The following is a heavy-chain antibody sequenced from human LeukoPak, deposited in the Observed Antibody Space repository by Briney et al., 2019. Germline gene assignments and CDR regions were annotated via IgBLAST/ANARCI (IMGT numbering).Heavy chain of an antibody. Sequence: ASVKVSCKASGYTFTGYGISWVRQAPGQGLEWKGWISAYNGNTNYAQKLQGRVTMTTDTSTSTAYMGLRSLRSDDTAVYYCARLGYCSSTSCKRRWRNWFDPWGQGTLVTVSS. J-gene: IGHJ5*02. CDR2: ISAYNGNT. CDR3: ARLGYCSSTSCKRRWRNWFDP. CDR1: GYTFTGYG. D-gene: IGHD2-2*01. V-gene: IGHV1-18*01.